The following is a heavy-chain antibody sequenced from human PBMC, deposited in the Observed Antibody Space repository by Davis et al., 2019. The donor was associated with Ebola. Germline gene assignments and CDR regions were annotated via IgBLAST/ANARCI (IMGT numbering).Heavy chain of an antibody. V-gene: IGHV4-39*07. CDR2: INHSGST. CDR1: GGSISSSSYY. D-gene: IGHD6-19*01. J-gene: IGHJ6*02. Sequence: SETLSLTCTVSGGSISSSSYYWSWIRQPPGKGLEWIGEINHSGSTNYNPSLKSRVTISVDTSKNQFSLKLSSVTAADTAVYYCARDQRGEWLVPHGMDVWGQGTTVTVSS. CDR3: ARDQRGEWLVPHGMDV.